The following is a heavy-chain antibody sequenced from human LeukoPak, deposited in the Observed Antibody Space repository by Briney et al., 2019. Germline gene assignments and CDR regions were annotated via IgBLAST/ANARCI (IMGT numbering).Heavy chain of an antibody. Sequence: ASVKVSCKASGYTFTNYYIHWVRQAPGQGLECMGIINPSGGSTSYAQKFQGRVTMTRDMSTSTVYMELSSLRAEDTAVYYCARSGTAMVSDYYYYMDVWGKGTTVTISS. D-gene: IGHD5-18*01. CDR2: INPSGGST. CDR3: ARSGTAMVSDYYYYMDV. V-gene: IGHV1-46*01. CDR1: GYTFTNYY. J-gene: IGHJ6*03.